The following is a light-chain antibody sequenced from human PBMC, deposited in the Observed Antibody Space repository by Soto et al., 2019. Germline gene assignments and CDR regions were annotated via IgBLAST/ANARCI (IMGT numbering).Light chain of an antibody. CDR2: GAS. V-gene: IGKV3-20*01. Sequence: EIVLTQSPGTLSLSPGERATLSCRASQSVNNNYLAWYQQKPGQAPRLLIFGASSRATGIPDRFSGSGSGTDFTLTISRLEPEYFAVYYCQHYRSSPPKYTFGQGTNLEIK. CDR3: QHYRSSPPKYT. J-gene: IGKJ2*01. CDR1: QSVNNNY.